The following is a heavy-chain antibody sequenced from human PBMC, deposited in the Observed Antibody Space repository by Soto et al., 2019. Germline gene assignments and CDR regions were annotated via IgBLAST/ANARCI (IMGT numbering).Heavy chain of an antibody. D-gene: IGHD1-26*01. CDR2: ISYDGSNK. Sequence: SLRLSCAASGFTFSSYAMHWVRQAPGKGLEWVAVISYDGSNKYYADSVKGRFTISRDNSKNTLYLQMNSLRAEDTAVYYCARDVGWDYWGQGNLITVSS. J-gene: IGHJ4*02. CDR3: ARDVGWDY. CDR1: GFTFSSYA. V-gene: IGHV3-30-3*01.